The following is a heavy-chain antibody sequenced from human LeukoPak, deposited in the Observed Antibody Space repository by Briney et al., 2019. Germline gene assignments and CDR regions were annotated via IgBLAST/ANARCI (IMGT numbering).Heavy chain of an antibody. V-gene: IGHV3-11*01. CDR1: GFTFSDYY. CDR2: ISSSGSTI. Sequence: GGSLRLSCAASGFTFSDYYMSWIRQAPGKGLEWVSYISSSGSTIYYADSVKGRFTISRDNAKNSLYLQMNSLRAEDTAVYYCAREPPPYYYDSSGLGLYYFDYWGQGTLVTVSS. CDR3: AREPPPYYYDSSGLGLYYFDY. D-gene: IGHD3-22*01. J-gene: IGHJ4*02.